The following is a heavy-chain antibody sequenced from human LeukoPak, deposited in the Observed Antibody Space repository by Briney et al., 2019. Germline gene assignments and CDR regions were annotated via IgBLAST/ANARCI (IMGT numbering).Heavy chain of an antibody. Sequence: PSETLSLTCAVYGGSFSGYYWSWIRQPPGKGLEWIGEINHSGSTNYNPSLKSRVTISVDTSKNQFPLKLSSVTAADTAVYYCARRRWYSSGWLNWFDPWGQGTLVTVSS. V-gene: IGHV4-34*01. J-gene: IGHJ5*02. CDR1: GGSFSGYY. D-gene: IGHD6-19*01. CDR2: INHSGST. CDR3: ARRRWYSSGWLNWFDP.